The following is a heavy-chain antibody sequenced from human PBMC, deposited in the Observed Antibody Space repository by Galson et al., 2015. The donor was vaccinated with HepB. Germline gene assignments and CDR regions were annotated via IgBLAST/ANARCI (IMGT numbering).Heavy chain of an antibody. J-gene: IGHJ6*03. Sequence: SLRLSCAVSGFTFSSFAMHWVRQAPGKGLEWVAVTSHDETNKNYADSVKGRFTISRDNSKDTVYMELTNLTSEDTAMYYCSGTPLAGVLMSTYYNFMAVWGNGTTVIVSS. D-gene: IGHD3-10*01. V-gene: IGHV3-30-3*01. CDR1: GFTFSSFA. CDR2: TSHDETNK. CDR3: SGTPLAGVLMSTYYNFMAV.